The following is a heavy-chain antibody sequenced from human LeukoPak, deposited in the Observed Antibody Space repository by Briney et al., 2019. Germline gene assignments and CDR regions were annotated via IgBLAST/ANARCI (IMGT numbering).Heavy chain of an antibody. D-gene: IGHD3-10*01. CDR2: INPNSGGT. Sequence: ASVKVSCKASGYTFTGYYMHWVRQAPGQGLEWMGWINPNSGGTNYAQKFQGRVTMTRDTSISTAYMELSRLRSEDTAVYYCATLKPWFGEFFDYWGQGTLVTVSS. CDR1: GYTFTGYY. CDR3: ATLKPWFGEFFDY. J-gene: IGHJ4*02. V-gene: IGHV1-2*02.